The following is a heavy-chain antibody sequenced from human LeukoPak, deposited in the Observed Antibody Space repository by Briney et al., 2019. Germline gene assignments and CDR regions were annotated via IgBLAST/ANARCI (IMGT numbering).Heavy chain of an antibody. V-gene: IGHV4-59*01. CDR3: ARSYRIAAAGTGPYYYYYYMDV. CDR2: IYYSGST. J-gene: IGHJ6*03. CDR1: GGSISSYY. D-gene: IGHD6-13*01. Sequence: SETLSLTCTVSGGSISSYYWSWIRQPPGKGLEWIGYIYYSGSTNYNPSLKSRVTISVDTSKNQFSLKLSSVTAADTAVYYCARSYRIAAAGTGPYYYYYYMDVWGQGTTVTVSS.